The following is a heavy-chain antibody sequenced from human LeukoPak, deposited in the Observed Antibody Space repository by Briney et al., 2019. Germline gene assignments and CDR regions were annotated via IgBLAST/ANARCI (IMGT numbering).Heavy chain of an antibody. Sequence: GGSLRLSCAASGFTFDEYAMHWVRQAPGKGLEWISLISGDGATTNYAGSVKGRFTISRDNRKNSLYLQMNSLRTEDTALYYCSEDRYCTSTSCPTDHWGQGTLVTVSS. CDR1: GFTFDEYA. V-gene: IGHV3-43*02. D-gene: IGHD2-2*01. J-gene: IGHJ4*02. CDR3: SEDRYCTSTSCPTDH. CDR2: ISGDGATT.